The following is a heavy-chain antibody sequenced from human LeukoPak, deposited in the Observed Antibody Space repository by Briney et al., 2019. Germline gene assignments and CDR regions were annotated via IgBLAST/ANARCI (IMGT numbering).Heavy chain of an antibody. J-gene: IGHJ3*02. CDR3: AKEGAVVAATRDDAFDI. CDR2: IWYDGSNK. D-gene: IGHD2-15*01. CDR1: GVTFSSYA. V-gene: IGHV3-33*06. Sequence: GGSLRLSCAASGVTFSSYAIHWVRQAPGKGLEWVAVIWYDGSNKYYADSVKRRFTTSRDNSKNTLYLQMNSLRAEDTAVYYCAKEGAVVAATRDDAFDIWGQGTMVTVSS.